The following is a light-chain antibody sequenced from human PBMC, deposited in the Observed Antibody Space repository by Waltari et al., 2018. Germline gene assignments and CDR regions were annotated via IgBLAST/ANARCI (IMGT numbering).Light chain of an antibody. CDR2: LGS. Sequence: DIVMTQSPLSLPVTPGEPASISCRSSQSLLYSNGYKYLYWYLQKPGQSPQLLVYLGSNRASGVPDRFSGSGSGTDFTLKISRVEAEAVGVYYCMQALQTPYTFGQGTKLEIK. J-gene: IGKJ2*01. CDR1: QSLLYSNGYKY. CDR3: MQALQTPYT. V-gene: IGKV2-28*01.